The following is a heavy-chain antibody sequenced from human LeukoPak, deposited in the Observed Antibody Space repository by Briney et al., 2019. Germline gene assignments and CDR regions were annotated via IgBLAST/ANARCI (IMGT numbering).Heavy chain of an antibody. CDR2: ISNSDDNT. D-gene: IGHD1-1*01. V-gene: IGHV3-23*01. CDR1: GFTFSSYS. CDR3: AKATGNLGN. Sequence: GGSLRLSCAASGFTFSSYSMNWVRQAPGKGLEWVSTISNSDDNTYYADSVKGRFTISRDNSKSTLYLQMISLTAEDTAIYYCAKATGNLGNWGQGTLVTVSS. J-gene: IGHJ4*02.